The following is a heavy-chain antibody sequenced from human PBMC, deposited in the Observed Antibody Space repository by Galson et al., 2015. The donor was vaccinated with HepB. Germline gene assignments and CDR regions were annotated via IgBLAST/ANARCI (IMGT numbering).Heavy chain of an antibody. V-gene: IGHV3-23*01. Sequence: SLRLSCAASGFTFSSYVMTWVRQAPGKGLEWVSTIIDSGAITDYAESVKGRFTISRDKSKNMLYLQMNSLRAEDTALYYCAKGEGLSGVSYYYYMDVWGKGTTVTVSS. CDR3: AKGEGLSGVSYYYYMDV. D-gene: IGHD3-10*01. CDR2: IIDSGAIT. J-gene: IGHJ6*03. CDR1: GFTFSSYV.